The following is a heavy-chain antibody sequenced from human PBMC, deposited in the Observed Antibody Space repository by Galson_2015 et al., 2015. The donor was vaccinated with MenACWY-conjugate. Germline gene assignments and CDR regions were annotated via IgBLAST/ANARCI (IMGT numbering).Heavy chain of an antibody. Sequence: SETLSLTCTVSGGSISSYYWSWIRQPPGKGLEWIGYIYYSGSTNYNPSLKSRVTISVDTSKNQFSLKLSSVTAADTAVYYWARELAGGNAFDIWGQGTMVTVSS. J-gene: IGHJ3*02. CDR2: IYYSGST. D-gene: IGHD6-19*01. V-gene: IGHV4-59*01. CDR1: GGSISSYY. CDR3: ARELAGGNAFDI.